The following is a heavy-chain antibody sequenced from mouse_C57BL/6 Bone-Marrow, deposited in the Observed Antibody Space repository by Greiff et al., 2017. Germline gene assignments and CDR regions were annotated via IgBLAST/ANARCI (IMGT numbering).Heavy chain of an antibody. CDR2: ISSGGDYI. V-gene: IGHV5-9-1*02. J-gene: IGHJ1*03. D-gene: IGHD1-1*01. CDR3: TREHYYYGSSYYWYFDV. CDR1: GFTFSSYA. Sequence: EVQRVESGEGLVKPGGSLKLSCAASGFTFSSYAMSWVRQTPEKRLEWVAYISSGGDYIYYADTVKGRFTIYRDNARNTLYLQMSSLKSEDTAMYYCTREHYYYGSSYYWYFDVWGTVTTVTVSS.